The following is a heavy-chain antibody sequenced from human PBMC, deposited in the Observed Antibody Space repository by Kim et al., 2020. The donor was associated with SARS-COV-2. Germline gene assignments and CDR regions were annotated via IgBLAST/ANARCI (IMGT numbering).Heavy chain of an antibody. D-gene: IGHD1-26*01. V-gene: IGHV1-18*01. CDR3: GRDRNLVGATYDFDS. CDR1: GDTFTRYG. CDR2: ISADNGTA. J-gene: IGHJ4*02. Sequence: ASVKVSCRASGDTFTRYGFSWVRQAPGQRLEWMGWISADNGTANYAQKFQGRVTMTTDTSTTTVYMELRGLTSDDTAVYYCGRDRNLVGATYDFDSWGQG.